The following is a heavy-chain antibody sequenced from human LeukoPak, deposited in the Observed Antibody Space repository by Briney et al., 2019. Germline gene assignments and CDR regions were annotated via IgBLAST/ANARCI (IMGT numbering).Heavy chain of an antibody. CDR3: ARADWVGSGHAGFYSDY. D-gene: IGHD5-12*01. Sequence: ASVKVSCKASGFTYDTYYLYWMRQAPGQGLEWMGWIRLRDGGTIYAQRFQDRFIMTTDPSTNTASMELRSLTSDDTAVYFCARADWVGSGHAGFYSDYWGQGTLVTVSS. V-gene: IGHV1-2*02. J-gene: IGHJ4*02. CDR1: GFTYDTYY. CDR2: IRLRDGGT.